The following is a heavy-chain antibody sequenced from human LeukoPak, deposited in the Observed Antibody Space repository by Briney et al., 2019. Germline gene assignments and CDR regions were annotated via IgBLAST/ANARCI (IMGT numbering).Heavy chain of an antibody. CDR3: ARRSGPLVYFFFDY. D-gene: IGHD6-13*01. J-gene: IGHJ4*02. V-gene: IGHV5-51*01. CDR2: IYPGDSDT. CDR1: GYRFTNYW. Sequence: GESLNISCKGSGYRFTNYWIGWVRQMPRKGLEWMGMIYPGDSDTRYRPSFQGQVTISADKSISTAYLQWSSLKASDTAMYYCARRSGPLVYFFFDYWGQGTLVTVSS.